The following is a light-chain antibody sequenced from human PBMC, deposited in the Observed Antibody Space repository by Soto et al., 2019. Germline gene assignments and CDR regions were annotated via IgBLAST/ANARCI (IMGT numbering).Light chain of an antibody. J-gene: IGKJ2*01. CDR2: GVS. Sequence: EIVLTQSPGTLSLSPGERATLSCRASQSVSSSYLAWYQQKPGQPPRLLIYGVSSRATGIPDRFSGSGSGTDFTLTISRLEPEDFAVYYCQQYGSSPGYTFGQGTKLEIK. V-gene: IGKV3-20*01. CDR1: QSVSSSY. CDR3: QQYGSSPGYT.